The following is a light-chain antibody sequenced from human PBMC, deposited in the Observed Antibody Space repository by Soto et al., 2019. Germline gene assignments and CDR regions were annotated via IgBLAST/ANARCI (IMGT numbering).Light chain of an antibody. CDR1: QDIRNY. CDR2: GAS. Sequence: DIQMTQSPSSLSASVGDRVTITCRASQDIRNYLAWCQQKPGKAPKSLIYGASSLHSGVPSRFSGSGFGTDVSLTISSLQPEDFATYYCQQYASNVATFGQGTTLEV. CDR3: QQYASNVAT. J-gene: IGKJ2*01. V-gene: IGKV1-16*01.